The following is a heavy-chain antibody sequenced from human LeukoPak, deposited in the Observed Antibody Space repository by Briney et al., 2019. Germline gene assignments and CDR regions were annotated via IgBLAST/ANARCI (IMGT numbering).Heavy chain of an antibody. V-gene: IGHV3-20*04. CDR1: GFTFDDYG. CDR2: INWNGGST. D-gene: IGHD2-15*01. J-gene: IGHJ1*01. Sequence: GGSLRLSCAASGFTFDDYGMSWVRQAPGKGLEWVSGINWNGGSTGYADSVKGRFTISRDNAKNSLYLQMNSLRAEDTAVYYCARGLGYLPNFQHWGQGTLVTVSS. CDR3: ARGLGYLPNFQH.